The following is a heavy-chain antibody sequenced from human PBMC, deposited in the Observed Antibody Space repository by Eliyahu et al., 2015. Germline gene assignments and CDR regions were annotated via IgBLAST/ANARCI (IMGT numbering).Heavy chain of an antibody. CDR3: VHLSRHYYCSGGSCYSDYYGMDV. CDR2: IYWDDDK. V-gene: IGHV2-5*02. Sequence: QITLKESGPTLVKPTQTLTLTCTFSGFSLNTSGVGVGWIRQPPGKALEWLALIYWDDDKLYSPSLKSRLIITKDTSKNQVVLTMTNMDPVETATYYCVHLSRHYYCSGGSCYSDYYGMDVWGQGTTVTVSS. CDR1: GFSLNTSGVG. J-gene: IGHJ6*02. D-gene: IGHD2-15*01.